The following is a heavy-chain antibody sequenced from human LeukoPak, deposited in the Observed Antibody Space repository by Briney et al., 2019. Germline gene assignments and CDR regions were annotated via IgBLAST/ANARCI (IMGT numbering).Heavy chain of an antibody. V-gene: IGHV4-30-2*01. Sequence: TPSETLSLTCTVSGGSISSGGYYWSWIRQPPGKGLEWIGCIYHSGSTYYNPSLKSRVTISVDRSKNQFSLKLSSVTAADTAVYYCARDRDIGVPAAMASHWGQGTLVTVSS. D-gene: IGHD2-2*01. J-gene: IGHJ1*01. CDR2: IYHSGST. CDR1: GGSISSGGYY. CDR3: ARDRDIGVPAAMASH.